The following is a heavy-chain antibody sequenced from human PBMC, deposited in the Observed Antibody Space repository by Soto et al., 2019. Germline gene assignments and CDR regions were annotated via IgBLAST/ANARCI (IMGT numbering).Heavy chain of an antibody. CDR1: VVSSSSCS. J-gene: IGHJ4*02. D-gene: IGHD3-3*02. CDR3: AQASMTYLDY. Sequence: GASLAHSCSPSVVSSSSCSTSWACQAPGKWVEWVAATSGSGGSTYCADSVKARFTICWDSYKIARYLQMNSLRAEDTAVYYCAQASMTYLDYGGQGTRDTGSS. CDR2: TSGSGGST. V-gene: IGHV3-23*01.